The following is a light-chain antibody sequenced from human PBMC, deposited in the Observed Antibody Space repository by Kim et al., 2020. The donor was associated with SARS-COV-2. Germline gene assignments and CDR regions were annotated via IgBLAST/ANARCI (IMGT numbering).Light chain of an antibody. CDR1: RNIDRW. CDR3: QHSKNSPYT. CDR2: SAY. V-gene: IGKV1D-12*01. J-gene: IGKJ2*01. Sequence: ASLGDRVTIIWRAGRNIDRWLAVYQQTPEQAPQLLFHSAYTLQRGVPSRFSDSGSETDFSLTNYALQTEDFASYYCQHSKNSPYTLGQGTKLEI.